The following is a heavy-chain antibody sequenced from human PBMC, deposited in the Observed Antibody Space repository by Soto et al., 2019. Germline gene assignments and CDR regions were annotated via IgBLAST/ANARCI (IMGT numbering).Heavy chain of an antibody. V-gene: IGHV1-69*01. CDR2: IIPIFGTA. J-gene: IGHJ6*02. Sequence: QVQLVQSGAEVKKPGSSVKVSCKASGGTFSSYAINWVRQAPGQGLEWTGGIIPIFGTANSAQKFQGRVTITADESTSTAYMELSSLRSEDTAVYYCARAPSGPHSSSSGDYYYGRDVWGQGTTVTVSS. D-gene: IGHD6-6*01. CDR1: GGTFSSYA. CDR3: ARAPSGPHSSSSGDYYYGRDV.